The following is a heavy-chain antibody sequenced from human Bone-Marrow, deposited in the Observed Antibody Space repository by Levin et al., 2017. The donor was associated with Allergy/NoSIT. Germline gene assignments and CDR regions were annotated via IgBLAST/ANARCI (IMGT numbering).Heavy chain of an antibody. Sequence: LSLTCATSRFTFRSYDMHWVRQAPGKGLEWVAVISSDGINKYYADSVKGRFTISRDNSRNTLYLQLNSLRAEDTAVFYCARGGGYCISPNCYGIDYWGQGTLVTVSS. D-gene: IGHD2-2*01. V-gene: IGHV3-30-3*01. CDR3: ARGGGYCISPNCYGIDY. CDR1: RFTFRSYD. CDR2: ISSDGINK. J-gene: IGHJ4*02.